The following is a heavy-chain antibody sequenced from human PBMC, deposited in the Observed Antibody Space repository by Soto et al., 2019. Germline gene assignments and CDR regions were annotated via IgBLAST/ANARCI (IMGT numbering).Heavy chain of an antibody. D-gene: IGHD3-22*01. Sequence: GGSLRLSCVVSGFTLEEDGMHWVRQGPGEGLEWVSGISWNGGPIGYAESVKGRFTISRDNSKNSLYLQMRGLRVDDTALYYCVKDRPDDASGYSPYGLDVCGQGATVIVSS. V-gene: IGHV3-9*01. J-gene: IGHJ6*02. CDR3: VKDRPDDASGYSPYGLDV. CDR2: ISWNGGPI. CDR1: GFTLEEDG.